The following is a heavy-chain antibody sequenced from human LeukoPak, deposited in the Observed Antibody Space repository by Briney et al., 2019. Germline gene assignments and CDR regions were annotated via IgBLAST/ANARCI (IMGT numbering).Heavy chain of an antibody. CDR3: ARSLQITIFGVASSRRFDY. J-gene: IGHJ4*02. CDR1: GFTFSSYT. V-gene: IGHV3-21*01. D-gene: IGHD3-3*01. CDR2: ISGSSYYI. Sequence: GGSLRLSCAASGFTFSSYTVNWIRQAPGKGLEWVSSISGSSYYIYYADSVRDRFTISRDNAKNSLYLQMNSLRAEGAAVYYCARSLQITIFGVASSRRFDYWGQGTLVTVSS.